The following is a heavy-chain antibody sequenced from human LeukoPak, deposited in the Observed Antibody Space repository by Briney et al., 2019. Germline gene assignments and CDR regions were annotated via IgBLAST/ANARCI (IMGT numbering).Heavy chain of an antibody. J-gene: IGHJ4*02. CDR2: IWYDGSNK. CDR3: ATQLRCFDWLPLGY. Sequence: GGSLRLSCAASGFTFSSYGMHWVRQAPGKGLEWVAVIWYDGSNKYYADSVKGRFTISRDNSKNTLYLQMNSLRAEDTAVYYCATQLRCFDWLPLGYWGQGTLVTVSS. V-gene: IGHV3-33*01. D-gene: IGHD3-9*01. CDR1: GFTFSSYG.